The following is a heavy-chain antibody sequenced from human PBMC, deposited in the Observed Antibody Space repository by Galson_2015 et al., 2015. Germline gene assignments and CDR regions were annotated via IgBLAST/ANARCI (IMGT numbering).Heavy chain of an antibody. CDR2: ISSNGGST. Sequence: SLRLSCAASGFTFSSYAMHWVRQAPGKGLEYVSAISSNGGSTYYADSVKGRFTISRDNSKNTLYLQMSSLRAEDTAVYYCVKDVGESDVLLVRYFDYWGQGPLVTVSS. V-gene: IGHV3-64D*08. CDR3: VKDVGESDVLLVRYFDY. D-gene: IGHD3-10*02. CDR1: GFTFSSYA. J-gene: IGHJ4*02.